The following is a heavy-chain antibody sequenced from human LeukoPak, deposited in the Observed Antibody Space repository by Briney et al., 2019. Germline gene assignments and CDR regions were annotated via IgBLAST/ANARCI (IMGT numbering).Heavy chain of an antibody. CDR3: ARGVTMVRGVKFLAYYYYGMDV. CDR1: GYTFTSYY. V-gene: IGHV1-46*01. CDR2: INPSGGST. Sequence: ASVKVSCKASGYTFTSYYMHWVRQAPGQGLEWMGIINPSGGSTSYAQKFQGRVTMTRDTSTSTVYMELSSLISEDTAVYYCARGVTMVRGVKFLAYYYYGMDVWGQGTTVAVSS. J-gene: IGHJ6*02. D-gene: IGHD3-10*01.